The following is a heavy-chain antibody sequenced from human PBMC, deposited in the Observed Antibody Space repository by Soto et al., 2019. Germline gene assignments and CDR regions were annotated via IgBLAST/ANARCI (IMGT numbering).Heavy chain of an antibody. J-gene: IGHJ6*02. CDR3: ARDGDTAMGSCWFIGGSCSLYYVGMAI. Sequence: SENLSHTSTVSGGSISSYYWSWIRQPAGKGLEWIGRIYTSGSTNYNPALKSRVTMSVDTSKNQIYLKMSSGTAADGAVYYCARDGDTAMGSCWFIGGSCSLYYVGMAIWGLGPTVT. V-gene: IGHV4-4*07. CDR2: IYTSGST. CDR1: GGSISSYY. D-gene: IGHD2-15*01.